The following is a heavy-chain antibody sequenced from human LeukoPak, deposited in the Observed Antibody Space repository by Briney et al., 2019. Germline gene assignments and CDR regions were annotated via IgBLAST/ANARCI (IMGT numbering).Heavy chain of an antibody. Sequence: SETLSLTCTVSGGSISSGSYYWSWIRQPAGKGRECIGRIYTSGSTHYNPSLKSRVTISVDTSKTRYSLKLSSVTDADTAVYDCARGEAAAVYVAFDIWGQGTMVTVSS. CDR3: ARGEAAAVYVAFDI. CDR1: GGSISSGSYY. D-gene: IGHD6-13*01. CDR2: IYTSGST. J-gene: IGHJ3*02. V-gene: IGHV4-61*02.